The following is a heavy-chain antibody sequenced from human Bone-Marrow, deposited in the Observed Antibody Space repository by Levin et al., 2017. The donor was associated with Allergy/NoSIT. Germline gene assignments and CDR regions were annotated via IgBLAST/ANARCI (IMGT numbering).Heavy chain of an antibody. D-gene: IGHD2-2*01. CDR2: IWYDGSNK. J-gene: IGHJ6*02. CDR3: ARGRLRCSSTSCYEFYYYGMDV. V-gene: IGHV3-33*01. CDR1: GFTFSSYG. Sequence: PGGSLRLSCAASGFTFSSYGMHWVRQAPGKGLEWVAVIWYDGSNKYYADSVKGRFTISRDNSKNTLYLQMNSLRAEDTAVYYCARGRLRCSSTSCYEFYYYGMDVWGQGTTVTVSS.